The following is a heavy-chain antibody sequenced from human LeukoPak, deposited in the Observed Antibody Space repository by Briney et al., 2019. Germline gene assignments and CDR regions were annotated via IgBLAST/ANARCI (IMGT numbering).Heavy chain of an antibody. CDR1: GFTFSDYA. CDR3: AKVGSGSYGAYYYYGMDV. J-gene: IGHJ6*02. D-gene: IGHD3-10*01. CDR2: MPYDESKK. Sequence: AGGSLRLSCAASGFTFSDYAMHWVREAPGKGLEWVADMPYDESKKFYADSVQGRFTISRDNPKNTLYLQMDSLRAEDTAVYYCAKVGSGSYGAYYYYGMDVWGQGTTVTVSS. V-gene: IGHV3-30*18.